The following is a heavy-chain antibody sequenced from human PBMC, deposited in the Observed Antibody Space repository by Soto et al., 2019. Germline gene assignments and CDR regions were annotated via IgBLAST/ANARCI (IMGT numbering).Heavy chain of an antibody. Sequence: ASVKVSFKASGYTFTSYYMHWVRQAPGQGLEWMGIINPSGGSTSYAQKFQGRVTMTRDTSTSTVYMELSSLRSEDTAVYYCASTIFGVAPDYYGMDVWGQETTVTVSS. CDR2: INPSGGST. D-gene: IGHD3-3*01. J-gene: IGHJ6*02. V-gene: IGHV1-46*01. CDR3: ASTIFGVAPDYYGMDV. CDR1: GYTFTSYY.